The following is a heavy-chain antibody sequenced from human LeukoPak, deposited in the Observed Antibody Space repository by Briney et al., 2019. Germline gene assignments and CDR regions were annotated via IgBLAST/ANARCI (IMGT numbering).Heavy chain of an antibody. V-gene: IGHV4-34*01. Sequence: PSETLSLTCAVYGASFSDYYWSWIRQPPGKGLEWIGEINHSGSTNYNPSLKSRVTISVDTSKNQFSLKLSSVTAADTAVYYCARRSSKRFNWYFDLWGRGTLATVSS. CDR2: INHSGST. CDR3: ARRSSKRFNWYFDL. D-gene: IGHD5-24*01. CDR1: GASFSDYY. J-gene: IGHJ2*01.